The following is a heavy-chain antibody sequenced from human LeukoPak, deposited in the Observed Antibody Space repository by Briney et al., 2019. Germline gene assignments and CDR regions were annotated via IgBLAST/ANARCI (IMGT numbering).Heavy chain of an antibody. V-gene: IGHV4-34*01. CDR2: INHSGST. CDR3: ARSIGPYGGEAFDI. Sequence: SETLSLTCAVYGGSFSGYHWSWIRQPPGKGLEWIGEINHSGSTIYNPSLKSRVTISVDTSKNQLSLKLNSVPAADTAVYYCARSIGPYGGEAFDIWGQGTMVTVSS. CDR1: GGSFSGYH. D-gene: IGHD3-10*01. J-gene: IGHJ3*02.